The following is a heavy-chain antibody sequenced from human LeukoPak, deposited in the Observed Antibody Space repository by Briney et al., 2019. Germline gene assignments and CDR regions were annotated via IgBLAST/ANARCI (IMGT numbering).Heavy chain of an antibody. Sequence: GGSLRLSCAASGFTFSSYSMNWVRQAPGKGLEWVSSISSSSSYIYYADSVKGRFTISRDNAKNSLYLQMNSLRAEDTAVYYCARSGINSGSFNWFDPWGQGTPVTVSS. V-gene: IGHV3-21*01. CDR2: ISSSSSYI. CDR1: GFTFSSYS. D-gene: IGHD1-26*01. J-gene: IGHJ5*02. CDR3: ARSGINSGSFNWFDP.